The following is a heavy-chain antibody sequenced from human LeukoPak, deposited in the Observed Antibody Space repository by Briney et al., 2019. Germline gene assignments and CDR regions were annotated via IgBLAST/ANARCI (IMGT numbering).Heavy chain of an antibody. Sequence: ASVKVSCKASGYTFTSYGISWVRQAPGQGLEWMGWISAYDGNTNYAQKLQGRVTMTTDTSTSTAYMELRSLRSDDTAVYYCVVMRARGGRFDYWGQGTLVTVSS. CDR1: GYTFTSYG. CDR2: ISAYDGNT. D-gene: IGHD3-16*01. V-gene: IGHV1-18*01. J-gene: IGHJ4*02. CDR3: VVMRARGGRFDY.